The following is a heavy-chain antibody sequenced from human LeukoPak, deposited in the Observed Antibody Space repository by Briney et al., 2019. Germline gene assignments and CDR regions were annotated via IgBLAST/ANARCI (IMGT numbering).Heavy chain of an antibody. D-gene: IGHD3-22*01. CDR1: GFTFSNAW. CDR2: IKSKTDGGTA. V-gene: IGHV3-15*07. Sequence: GGSLRLSCAASGFTFSNAWMNWVRQAPGKGLERVGRIKSKTDGGTADYAAPVKGRFTISRDDSKNTLYLQMNSLKTEDTAVYYCTTDLYYYDSSGYEPGAFDIWGQGTMVTVSS. J-gene: IGHJ3*02. CDR3: TTDLYYYDSSGYEPGAFDI.